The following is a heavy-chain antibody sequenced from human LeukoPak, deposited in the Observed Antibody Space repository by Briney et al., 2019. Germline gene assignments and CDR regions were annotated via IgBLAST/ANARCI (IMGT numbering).Heavy chain of an antibody. J-gene: IGHJ4*02. CDR1: GYTFTGYY. Sequence: ASVKVSCKASGYTFTGYYMHWVRQAPGQGLEWMGWINPNSGGTNYAQEFQGRVTMTRDTSISTAYMELSRLRSDDTAVYYCARKAAAAVKYYFDYWGQGTLVTVSS. D-gene: IGHD6-13*01. CDR3: ARKAAAAVKYYFDY. CDR2: INPNSGGT. V-gene: IGHV1-2*02.